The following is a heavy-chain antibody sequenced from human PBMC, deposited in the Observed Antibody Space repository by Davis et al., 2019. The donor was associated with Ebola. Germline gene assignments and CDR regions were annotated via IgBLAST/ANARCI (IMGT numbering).Heavy chain of an antibody. V-gene: IGHV1-46*01. D-gene: IGHD6-19*01. J-gene: IGHJ4*02. CDR3: ARDHRAVAGTGWDY. Sequence: ASVKVSCKASGYTFTSYYMHWVRQAPGQGLEWMGIINPSGGSTSYAQKLQGRVTMTTDTSTSTAYMELRSLRSDDTAVYYCARDHRAVAGTGWDYWGQGTLVTVSS. CDR2: INPSGGST. CDR1: GYTFTSYY.